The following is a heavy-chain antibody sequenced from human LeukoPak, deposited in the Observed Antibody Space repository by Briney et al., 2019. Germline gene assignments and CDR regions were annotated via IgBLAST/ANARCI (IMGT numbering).Heavy chain of an antibody. CDR2: ISSSSGYI. J-gene: IGHJ4*02. CDR3: ATSVTTRERFDY. Sequence: GGSLRLSCAASGFTFTSYSMNWVRQTPGNGLEGVSSISSSSGYIYYADSVKGRFTISRDNAKSSLYLQMNSLRAEDTAVYYCATSVTTRERFDYWGQGTLVTVSS. V-gene: IGHV3-21*06. CDR1: GFTFTSYS. D-gene: IGHD4-11*01.